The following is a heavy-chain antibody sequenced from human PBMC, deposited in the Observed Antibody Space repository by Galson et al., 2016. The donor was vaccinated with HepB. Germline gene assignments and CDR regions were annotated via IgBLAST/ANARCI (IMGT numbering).Heavy chain of an antibody. CDR2: ISSSSSYK. CDR1: GFTFSSYS. J-gene: IGHJ6*02. CDR3: ARDGSCSSTSCKDYYYYGMDV. V-gene: IGHV3-21*01. Sequence: SLRLSCAASGFTFSSYSMNWVRQAPGKGLEWVSSISSSSSYKYAADSVKGRFTISRDNAKNSLYLQMNSLRAEDTAVYYCARDGSCSSTSCKDYYYYGMDVWGQGTTVVVSS. D-gene: IGHD2-2*01.